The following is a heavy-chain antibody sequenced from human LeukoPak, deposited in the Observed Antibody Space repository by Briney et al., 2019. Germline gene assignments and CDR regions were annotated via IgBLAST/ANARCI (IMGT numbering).Heavy chain of an antibody. CDR3: ARDSDYDILTGYYTSVNRGFDY. D-gene: IGHD3-9*01. V-gene: IGHV1-18*04. Sequence: ASVKVSCKASGYTFTSYGISWVRQAPGQGLEWMGWISAYNGNTNYAQKLQGRVTMTTDTSTSTAYMELRSLRSDDTAAYYCARDSDYDILTGYYTSVNRGFDYWGQGTLVTVSS. CDR2: ISAYNGNT. CDR1: GYTFTSYG. J-gene: IGHJ4*02.